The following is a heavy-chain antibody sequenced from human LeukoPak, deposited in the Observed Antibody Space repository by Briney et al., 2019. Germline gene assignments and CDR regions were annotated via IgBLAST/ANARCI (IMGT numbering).Heavy chain of an antibody. CDR3: AKGEWGFDY. J-gene: IGHJ4*02. D-gene: IGHD2-8*01. CDR1: RFTFNTYV. V-gene: IGHV3-23*01. Sequence: GGSLILTCAASRFTFNTYVMMWVRQAPGKGRDWVSAITTNGGSTYYVDSVKGRFTISRDNSKNTVYLQMNSLRAEDTALYFCAKGEWGFDYWGQGTLVTVSS. CDR2: ITTNGGST.